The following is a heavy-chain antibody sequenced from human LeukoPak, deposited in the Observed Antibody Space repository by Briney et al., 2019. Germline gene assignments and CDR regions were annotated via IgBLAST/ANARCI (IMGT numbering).Heavy chain of an antibody. J-gene: IGHJ4*02. Sequence: ASVKVSCKASGYTFTSYDITWVRQAPGQGLEWMGWISAYNGNTNYAQKLQGRVTMTTDTSTSTAYMEPRSLRSDDTAVYYCARLRQQLVPDYWGQGTLVTVSS. D-gene: IGHD6-13*01. CDR2: ISAYNGNT. CDR1: GYTFTSYD. CDR3: ARLRQQLVPDY. V-gene: IGHV1-18*04.